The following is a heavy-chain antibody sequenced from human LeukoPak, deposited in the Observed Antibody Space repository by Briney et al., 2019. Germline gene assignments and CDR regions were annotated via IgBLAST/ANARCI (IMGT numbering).Heavy chain of an antibody. Sequence: ASVKVSCKASGGTFSSSAISWVRQAPGQGLEWMGRIIPIFGIANYAQKFQGRVTITADKSMSTAYMELSSLRSEDTAVYYCARTIEDGYNLDYWGQGTLVTVSS. CDR1: GGTFSSSA. V-gene: IGHV1-69*04. CDR3: ARTIEDGYNLDY. D-gene: IGHD5-24*01. J-gene: IGHJ4*02. CDR2: IIPIFGIA.